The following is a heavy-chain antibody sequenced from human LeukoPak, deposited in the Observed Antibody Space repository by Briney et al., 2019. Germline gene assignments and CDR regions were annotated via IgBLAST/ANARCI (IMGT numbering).Heavy chain of an antibody. V-gene: IGHV3-30-3*01. CDR2: VSYDGSSE. J-gene: IGHJ6*02. Sequence: PGGSLRLSCAASGFTFSSYSIHWVRQAPGKGLEWVAVVSYDGSSENYADSVKGRFTISRDNSKNTLYLQMNSLRAEDTAIYYCASADGLDYYYYGMDVWGQGTTVTVSS. CDR3: ASADGLDYYYYGMDV. CDR1: GFTFSSYS.